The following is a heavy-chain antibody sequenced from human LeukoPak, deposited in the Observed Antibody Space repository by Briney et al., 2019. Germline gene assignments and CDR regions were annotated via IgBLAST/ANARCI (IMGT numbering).Heavy chain of an antibody. Sequence: AGGSLRLSCAASGFTFSGYNMNWVRQAPGKGLEWVSSISRSSTYIYYADSVKGRFTISRDNAKNSLYLQMNSLRAEDTAVYYCVRGGAAGTNYYYYYYMDVWGKGTTVTVSS. CDR1: GFTFSGYN. D-gene: IGHD2-15*01. J-gene: IGHJ6*03. CDR2: ISRSSTYI. V-gene: IGHV3-21*01. CDR3: VRGGAAGTNYYYYYYMDV.